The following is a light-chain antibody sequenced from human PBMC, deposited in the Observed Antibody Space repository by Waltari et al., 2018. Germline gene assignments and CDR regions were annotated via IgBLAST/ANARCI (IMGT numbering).Light chain of an antibody. J-gene: IGKJ2*01. CDR2: GAS. Sequence: EVVLTQSPATLSLFPGEIATLSCRASQSLTKRYLAWYQQKPGQAPRLLIYGASSRAAGIPDRFSGSGSGTDFTLIISRLEPDDFAVYYCQQYGSSILYTFGQGTKLEIK. CDR3: QQYGSSILYT. V-gene: IGKV3-20*01. CDR1: QSLTKRY.